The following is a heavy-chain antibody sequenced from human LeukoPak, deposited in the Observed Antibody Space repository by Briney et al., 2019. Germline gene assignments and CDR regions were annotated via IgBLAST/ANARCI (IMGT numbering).Heavy chain of an antibody. Sequence: SGTLSLTCAVSGDSITSNNWWSWVRQPPGKGLEWIGEIYHSGSTNYNPSLKSRVTISVDKSKNQFSLKLSSVTAADTAVYYCARASGFVAVIAASGGNYYYGMDVWGQGTTVTVSS. J-gene: IGHJ6*02. V-gene: IGHV4-4*02. CDR1: GDSITSNNW. D-gene: IGHD2-15*01. CDR2: IYHSGST. CDR3: ARASGFVAVIAASGGNYYYGMDV.